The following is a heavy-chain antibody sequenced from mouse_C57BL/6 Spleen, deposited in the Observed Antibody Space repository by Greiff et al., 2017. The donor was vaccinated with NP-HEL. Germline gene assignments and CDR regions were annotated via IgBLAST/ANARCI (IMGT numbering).Heavy chain of an antibody. CDR1: GYSITSGYY. D-gene: IGHD1-1*01. CDR2: ISYDGSN. V-gene: IGHV3-6*01. J-gene: IGHJ4*01. Sequence: EVQLVESGPGLVKPSQSLSLTCSVTGYSITSGYYWNWIRQFPGTKLEWMGYISYDGSNNYNPSLKNRISITRDTSKNQFFLKLNSVTTEDTATYYCARGGLLRYYAMDYWGQGTSVTVSS. CDR3: ARGGLLRYYAMDY.